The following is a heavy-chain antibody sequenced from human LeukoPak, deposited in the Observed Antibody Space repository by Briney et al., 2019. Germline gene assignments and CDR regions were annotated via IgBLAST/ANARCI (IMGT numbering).Heavy chain of an antibody. CDR3: AKDKKEFRSYYFDY. J-gene: IGHJ4*02. CDR2: ISSSSSYI. Sequence: SGGSLRLSCAASGFTFSSYSMNWVRQAPGKGLEWVSSISSSSSYIYYADSVKGRFTISRDNAKNSLYLQMNSLRAEDTAVYYCAKDKKEFRSYYFDYWGQGTLVTVSS. V-gene: IGHV3-21*01. CDR1: GFTFSSYS. D-gene: IGHD6-6*01.